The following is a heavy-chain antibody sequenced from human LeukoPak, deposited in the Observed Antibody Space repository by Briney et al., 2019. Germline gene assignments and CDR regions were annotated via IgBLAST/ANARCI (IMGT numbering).Heavy chain of an antibody. Sequence: GGSLRLSCAASGFTFRNYGMSWVRQAPGKGLEWVSGMSGSSGDTYYSDSVKGRFTISRDNAKNSLYLQMNNLRAEDAAVYYCARCNYYDSSRFPTSFENWGHGTLVTVSS. CDR2: MSGSSGDT. CDR1: GFTFRNYG. V-gene: IGHV3-23*01. D-gene: IGHD3-22*01. J-gene: IGHJ4*01. CDR3: ARCNYYDSSRFPTSFEN.